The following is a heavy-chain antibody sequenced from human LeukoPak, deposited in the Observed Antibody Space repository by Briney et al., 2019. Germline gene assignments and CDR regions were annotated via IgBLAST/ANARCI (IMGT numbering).Heavy chain of an antibody. V-gene: IGHV3-23*01. CDR2: IIASGGST. CDR1: GFNFGSSS. J-gene: IGHJ4*02. Sequence: GGSLRLSCAASGFNFGSSSMSWVRQASGKGLEWVSSIIASGGSTFYADSVKGRFTTSRDNSKNTLSLQMNSLRAEDTAVYYCARRDSSGSLYFDYWGQGTPVTVSS. CDR3: ARRDSSGSLYFDY. D-gene: IGHD3-22*01.